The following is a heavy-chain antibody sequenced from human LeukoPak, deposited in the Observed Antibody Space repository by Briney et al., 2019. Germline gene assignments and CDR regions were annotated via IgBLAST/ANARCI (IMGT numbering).Heavy chain of an antibody. Sequence: HPGGSLRLSCAASGFMLSSYEMNWVRQAPGKGLEWVSYIRSRGGTIYYADSVKGRFTISRDSSKNTLYLQMNSLRAGDAAVYYCAKAPVTTCSGAYCYPFDYWSQGTLVTVSS. CDR2: IRSRGGTI. V-gene: IGHV3-48*03. J-gene: IGHJ4*02. CDR3: AKAPVTTCSGAYCYPFDY. D-gene: IGHD2-15*01. CDR1: GFMLSSYE.